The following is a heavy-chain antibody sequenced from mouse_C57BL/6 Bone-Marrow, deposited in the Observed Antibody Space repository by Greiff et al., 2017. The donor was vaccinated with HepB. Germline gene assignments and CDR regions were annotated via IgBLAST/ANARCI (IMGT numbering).Heavy chain of an antibody. D-gene: IGHD1-1*01. CDR2: IDPANGNT. J-gene: IGHJ1*03. V-gene: IGHV14-3*01. CDR1: GFNIKNTY. CDR3: ALLYYYGSSYRYFDV. Sequence: EVQLQQSVAELVRPGASVKLSCTASGFNIKNTYMHWVKQRPEQGLEWIGRIDPANGNTKYAPKFQGKATITADTSSNTAYLQLSSLTSEDTAIYYCALLYYYGSSYRYFDVWGTGTTVTVSS.